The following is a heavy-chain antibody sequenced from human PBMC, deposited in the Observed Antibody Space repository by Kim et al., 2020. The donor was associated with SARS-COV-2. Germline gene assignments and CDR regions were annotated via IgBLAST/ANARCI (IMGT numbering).Heavy chain of an antibody. Sequence: GGSLRLSCAASGFTFSSYAMHWVRQAPGKGLEWVAVISYDGSNKYYVDSVKGRFTISRDNSKNTLYLQMNSLRAEDTAVYYCARDGWDYGGNEDWYFDLWGRGTLVTVSS. D-gene: IGHD4-17*01. CDR1: GFTFSSYA. V-gene: IGHV3-30*04. J-gene: IGHJ2*01. CDR3: ARDGWDYGGNEDWYFDL. CDR2: ISYDGSNK.